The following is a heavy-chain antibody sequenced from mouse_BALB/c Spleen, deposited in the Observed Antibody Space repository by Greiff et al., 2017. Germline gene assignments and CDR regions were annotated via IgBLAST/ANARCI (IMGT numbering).Heavy chain of an antibody. CDR1: GYTFTSYW. Sequence: VQLQQPGAELVKPGASVKLSCKASGYTFTSYWMHWVKQRPGQGLEWIGEINPSNGRTNYNEKFKSKATLTVDKSSSTAYMQLSSLTSEDSAVYYCARSENYDYAWFAYWGQGTLVTVSA. V-gene: IGHV1S81*02. D-gene: IGHD2-4*01. J-gene: IGHJ3*01. CDR3: ARSENYDYAWFAY. CDR2: INPSNGRT.